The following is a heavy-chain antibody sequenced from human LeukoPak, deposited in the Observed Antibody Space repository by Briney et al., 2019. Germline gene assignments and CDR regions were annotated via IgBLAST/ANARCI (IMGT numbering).Heavy chain of an antibody. V-gene: IGHV3-48*03. J-gene: IGHJ4*02. CDR2: ISSSGSTI. D-gene: IGHD3/OR15-3a*01. CDR3: ARDVNMVFGL. Sequence: GGSLRLSCAASGFTFSSYEMNWVRQAPGKGLEWVSYISSSGSTIYYADSVKGRFTISRDNAKNSLYLQMNSLRAEDTAVYYCARDVNMVFGLWGQGTLVTVSS. CDR1: GFTFSSYE.